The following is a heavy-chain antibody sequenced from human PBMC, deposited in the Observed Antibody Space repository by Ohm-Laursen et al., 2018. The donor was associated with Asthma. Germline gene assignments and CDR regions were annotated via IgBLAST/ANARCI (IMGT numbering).Heavy chain of an antibody. CDR2: IYHSGST. CDR3: ARDLRDGYNLSYAFDI. D-gene: IGHD5-24*01. CDR1: GGSISSSNW. Sequence: SETLSLTCTVSGGSISSSNWWSWVRQPPGKGLEWIGEIYHSGSTNYNPSLKSRVTISVDKSKNQFSLKLSSVTAADTAVYYCARDLRDGYNLSYAFDIWGQGTMVTVSS. J-gene: IGHJ3*02. V-gene: IGHV4-4*02.